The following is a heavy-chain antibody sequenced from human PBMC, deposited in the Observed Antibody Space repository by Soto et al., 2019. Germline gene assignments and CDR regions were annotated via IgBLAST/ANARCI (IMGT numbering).Heavy chain of an antibody. CDR3: AKDRDSGWWNAFDI. D-gene: IGHD6-19*01. CDR2: IFGSGGNT. V-gene: IGHV3-23*01. Sequence: GGSLRLSCEASGFTFSSFAMSWVRQAPGKGLDWVSAIFGSGGNTYYADSVKGRFTISRDNSKNTLYLQMDNLRAEDTAVYYCAKDRDSGWWNAFDIWGQGTMVTVSS. J-gene: IGHJ3*02. CDR1: GFTFSSFA.